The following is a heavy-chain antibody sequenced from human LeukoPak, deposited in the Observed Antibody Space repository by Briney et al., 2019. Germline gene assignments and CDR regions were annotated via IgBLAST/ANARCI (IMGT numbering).Heavy chain of an antibody. V-gene: IGHV3-11*04. Sequence: LSLTCAVYGGSFSGYYMSWIRQAPGKGLEWVSYISSSGSTIYYADSVKGRFTVSRDNAKNSLYLQMNSLRAEDTAVYYCARDWGADLGYSYGYYDYWGQGTLVTVSS. CDR3: ARDWGADLGYSYGYYDY. D-gene: IGHD5-18*01. CDR2: ISSSGSTI. J-gene: IGHJ4*02. CDR1: GGSFSGYY.